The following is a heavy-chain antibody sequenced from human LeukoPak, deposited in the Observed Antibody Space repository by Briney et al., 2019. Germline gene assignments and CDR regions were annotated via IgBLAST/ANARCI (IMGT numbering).Heavy chain of an antibody. V-gene: IGHV4-39*07. J-gene: IGHJ3*02. Sequence: PSETLXLTCTVSGGSISSSSYYWGWIRQPPGKGLEWIGSIYYSGSTYYNPSLKSRVTISVDTSKNQFSLKLSSVTAADTAVYYCARAQWEPAQDGVHDAFDIWGQGTMVTVSS. CDR2: IYYSGST. CDR3: ARAQWEPAQDGVHDAFDI. D-gene: IGHD1-26*01. CDR1: GGSISSSSYY.